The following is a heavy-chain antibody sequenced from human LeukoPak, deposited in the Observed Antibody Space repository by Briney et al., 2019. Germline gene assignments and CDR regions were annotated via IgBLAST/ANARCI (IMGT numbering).Heavy chain of an antibody. Sequence: PGRSMRLSCAVSGFTLSSYAMHWVRQAPGKGLEWEAVISYDGSNKYYTDSVKGRFTISRDNSKNTLYLQMNSLRAEDTAVYYCARVRCSGGSCYLTNGMDVWGKGTTVTVSS. CDR3: ARVRCSGGSCYLTNGMDV. CDR1: GFTLSSYA. CDR2: ISYDGSNK. V-gene: IGHV3-30*04. J-gene: IGHJ6*04. D-gene: IGHD2-15*01.